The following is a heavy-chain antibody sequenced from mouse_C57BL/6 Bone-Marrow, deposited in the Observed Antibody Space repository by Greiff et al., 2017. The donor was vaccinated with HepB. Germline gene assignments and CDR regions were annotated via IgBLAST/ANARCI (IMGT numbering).Heavy chain of an antibody. D-gene: IGHD4-1*02. Sequence: EVMLVESGGGLVQSGRSLRLSCATSGFTFSDFYMEWVRQAPGKGLEWIAASRNKANDYTTEYSASVKGRFIVSRDTSQSILYLQMNALRAEDTAIYYCARDASTGTYWYFDVWGTGTTVTVSS. V-gene: IGHV7-1*01. J-gene: IGHJ1*03. CDR2: SRNKANDYTT. CDR3: ARDASTGTYWYFDV. CDR1: GFTFSDFY.